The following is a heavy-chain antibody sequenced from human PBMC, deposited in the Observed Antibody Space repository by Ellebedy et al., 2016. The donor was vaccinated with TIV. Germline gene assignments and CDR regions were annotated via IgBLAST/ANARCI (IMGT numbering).Heavy chain of an antibody. V-gene: IGHV3-7*01. Sequence: GESLKISCAASGFTFSSYWMSWVRQAPGKGLEWVANIKQDGSEKYYVDSVKGRFTISRDNAKNSLYLQMNSLRAEDTAVYYCARDSYYDSSGYQSYWYFDLWGRGTLVTVSS. CDR1: GFTFSSYW. D-gene: IGHD3-22*01. CDR2: IKQDGSEK. CDR3: ARDSYYDSSGYQSYWYFDL. J-gene: IGHJ2*01.